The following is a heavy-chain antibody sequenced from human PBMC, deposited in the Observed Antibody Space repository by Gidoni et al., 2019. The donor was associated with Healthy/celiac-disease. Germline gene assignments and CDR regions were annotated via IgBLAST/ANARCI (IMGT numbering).Heavy chain of an antibody. D-gene: IGHD6-19*01. Sequence: QVQLVASGGGVVQPGRSLRLSCAASGFTFSSYAMHWVRQAPGKGLEWVAVISYDGSNKYYADSVKGRFTISRDNSKNTLYLQMNSLRAEDTAVYYCAREQWLGPRTDYWGQGTLVTVSS. V-gene: IGHV3-30-3*01. CDR1: GFTFSSYA. J-gene: IGHJ4*02. CDR2: ISYDGSNK. CDR3: AREQWLGPRTDY.